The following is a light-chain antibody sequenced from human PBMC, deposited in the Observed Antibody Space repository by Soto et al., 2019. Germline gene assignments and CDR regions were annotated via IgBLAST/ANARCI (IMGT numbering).Light chain of an antibody. J-gene: IGKJ1*01. CDR3: HHYET. V-gene: IGKV3-20*01. Sequence: EIVLTQSPGTLSLSPGDRATLSCRASQSFSRSYLGWYQQKPGQAPRLLMYGASIRAAGVPDRFSGSGSGTEFTLTISRLEPEDFTVYYCHHYETFGQGTKVEIK. CDR1: QSFSRSY. CDR2: GAS.